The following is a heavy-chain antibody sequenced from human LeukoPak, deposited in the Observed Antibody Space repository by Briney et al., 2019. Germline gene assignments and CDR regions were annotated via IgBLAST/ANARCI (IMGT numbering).Heavy chain of an antibody. CDR2: IIPIFGKA. J-gene: IGHJ4*02. D-gene: IGHD6-13*01. V-gene: IGHV1-69*01. Sequence: SVRVSCKASGGTFSSYAMSWVRQAPGQGLEWMGGIIPIFGKANYAEKLQGRVTITADEATSTAYMELSSLRAEDTAVYYCARDRQYSSSWYGETGYFHYWGQGTLVTVSS. CDR1: GGTFSSYA. CDR3: ARDRQYSSSWYGETGYFHY.